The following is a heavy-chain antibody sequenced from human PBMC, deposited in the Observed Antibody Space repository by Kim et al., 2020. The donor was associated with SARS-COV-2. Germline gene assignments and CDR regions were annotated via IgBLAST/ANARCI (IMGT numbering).Heavy chain of an antibody. CDR3: AKVVSDDGDYDYDMDV. CDR2: ISWNSGSI. J-gene: IGHJ6*02. D-gene: IGHD2-8*01. V-gene: IGHV3-9*01. CDR1: GFTFGDYA. Sequence: GGSLRLSCAASGFTFGDYAMHWVRQAPGKGLEWVSGISWNSGSIGYADSVKGRFTISRDNAKNSLYLQMNSLRAEDTALYYCAKVVSDDGDYDYDMDVWGQGTTVTVSS.